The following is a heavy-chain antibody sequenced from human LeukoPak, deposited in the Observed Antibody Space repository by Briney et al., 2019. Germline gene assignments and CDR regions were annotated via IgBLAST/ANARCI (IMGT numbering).Heavy chain of an antibody. V-gene: IGHV3-7*03. D-gene: IGHD6-6*01. CDR2: INSDGSEG. CDR1: GFTFSGFW. J-gene: IGHJ3*01. CDR3: ARSSYSSSSSV. Sequence: GGSLRPSCAVSGFTFSGFWMSWSRQAPGKGLEWVASINSDGSEGYYADVVKGRFTISRDNAKNSLYLQVNSLRAEDTAVYYCARSSYSSSSSVWGQGTMVTVSS.